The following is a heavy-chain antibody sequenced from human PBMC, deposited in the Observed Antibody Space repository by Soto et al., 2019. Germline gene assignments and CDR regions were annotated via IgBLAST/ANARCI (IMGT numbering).Heavy chain of an antibody. CDR1: GFTFSSYW. V-gene: IGHV3-7*05. J-gene: IGHJ4*02. CDR2: IKQDGSEK. Sequence: GGSLRLFCAASGFTFSSYWMSWVRQAPGKGLEWVANIKQDGSEKYYVDSVKGRFTISRDNAKNSLYLQMNSLRAEDTAVYYCARDLYDSSGYYYGVIDYWGQGTLVTVSS. D-gene: IGHD3-22*01. CDR3: ARDLYDSSGYYYGVIDY.